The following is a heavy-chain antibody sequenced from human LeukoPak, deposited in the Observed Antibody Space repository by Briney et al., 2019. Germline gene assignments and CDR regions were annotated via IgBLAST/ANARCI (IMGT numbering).Heavy chain of an antibody. Sequence: SVKVSCKASGGTFSSYAISWVRQAPGQGLEWMGEIIPIFGTANYAQKFQGRVTITADESTSTAYMELSSLRSEDTAVYYCARDAVPAATFQGFDPWRQGTLVTVSS. CDR3: ARDAVPAATFQGFDP. J-gene: IGHJ5*02. CDR1: GGTFSSYA. V-gene: IGHV1-69*01. CDR2: IIPIFGTA. D-gene: IGHD2-2*01.